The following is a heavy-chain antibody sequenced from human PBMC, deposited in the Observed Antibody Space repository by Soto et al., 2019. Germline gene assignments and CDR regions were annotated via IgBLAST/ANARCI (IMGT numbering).Heavy chain of an antibody. D-gene: IGHD3-10*01. CDR2: IYHSGST. J-gene: IGHJ5*02. CDR1: GGSISSSNW. Sequence: PSETLSLTCAVSGGSISSSNWWSWVRQPPGKGLEWIGEIYHSGSTNYNPSLKSRVTISVDKSKNQFSLKLSSVTAADTAVYYCARAGTMVRGVRGNNWFDPWGQGTLVTVSS. CDR3: ARAGTMVRGVRGNNWFDP. V-gene: IGHV4-4*02.